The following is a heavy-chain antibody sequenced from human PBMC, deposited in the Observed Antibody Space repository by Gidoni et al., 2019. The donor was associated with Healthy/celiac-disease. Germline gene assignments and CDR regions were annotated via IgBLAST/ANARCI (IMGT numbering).Heavy chain of an antibody. D-gene: IGHD2-15*01. CDR2: IYHSGRT. V-gene: IGHV4-30-2*01. Sequence: QLQLQESGSRLVKLSQTLSLTCAVSGGSLISGGSSWSWIRQPPGKGREWIGYIYHSGRTYYNPSLKSRVTISVDRSKNQFSLKLSSVTAADTAVYYCARARGWDGQLLLYYFDYWGQGTLVTVSS. CDR3: ARARGWDGQLLLYYFDY. J-gene: IGHJ4*02. CDR1: GGSLISGGSS.